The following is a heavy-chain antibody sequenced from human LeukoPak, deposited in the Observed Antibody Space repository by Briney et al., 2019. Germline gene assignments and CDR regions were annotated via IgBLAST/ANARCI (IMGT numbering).Heavy chain of an antibody. CDR2: IKQDGGEK. CDR1: GFTFSSYW. CDR3: TRVQDDVSGYYGIPYTIGY. V-gene: IGHV3-7*02. D-gene: IGHD3-22*01. J-gene: IGHJ4*02. Sequence: GSLRLSCAASGFTFSSYWMSWVRQAPAKGLEWVADIKQDGGEKYYVDSVKGRFTISRDNAKNSLYLQMNSLRAEDTAVYYCTRVQDDVSGYYGIPYTIGYWGQGTQVTVSS.